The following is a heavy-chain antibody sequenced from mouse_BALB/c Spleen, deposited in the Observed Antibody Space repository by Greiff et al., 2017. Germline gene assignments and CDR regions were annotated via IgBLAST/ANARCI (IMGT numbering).Heavy chain of an antibody. Sequence: VQLQQSAAELARPGASVKMSCKASGYTFTSYTMHWVKQRPGQGLEWIGYINPSSGYTEYNQKFKDKTTLTADKSSSTAYMQLSSLTSEDSAVYYCASYGNYDAYWGQGTLVTVSA. J-gene: IGHJ3*01. D-gene: IGHD2-1*01. CDR3: ASYGNYDAY. CDR2: INPSSGYT. V-gene: IGHV1-4*02. CDR1: GYTFTSYT.